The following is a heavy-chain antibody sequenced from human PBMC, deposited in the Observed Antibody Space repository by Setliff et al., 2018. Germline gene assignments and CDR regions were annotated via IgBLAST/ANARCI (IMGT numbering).Heavy chain of an antibody. CDR3: ARGIYYYSSGGFYYMDV. CDR2: INTRTGEP. D-gene: IGHD3-10*01. J-gene: IGHJ6*03. Sequence: ASVKVSCKASGYTLTTYLMNWVRQAPGQGLEWMGYINTRTGEPMYAQGFTGRLVFSLDTSVGTTFLQISSLKAEDTAVYYCARGIYYYSSGGFYYMDVWGKGTTVTVSS. V-gene: IGHV7-4-1*02. CDR1: GYTLTTYL.